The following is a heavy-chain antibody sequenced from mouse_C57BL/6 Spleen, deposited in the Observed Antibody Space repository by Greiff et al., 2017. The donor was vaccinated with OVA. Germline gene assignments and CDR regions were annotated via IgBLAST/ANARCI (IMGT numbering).Heavy chain of an antibody. CDR3: ARSGSHYAMDY. D-gene: IGHD3-1*01. Sequence: QVQLQQSGAELVKPGASVKISCKASGYAFSSYWMNWVKQRPGKGLEWIGQIYPGDGDTNYNGKFKGKATLTADKSSSTAYMQLSSLTSEDSAVYFCARSGSHYAMDYWGQGTSVTVSS. J-gene: IGHJ4*01. V-gene: IGHV1-80*01. CDR2: IYPGDGDT. CDR1: GYAFSSYW.